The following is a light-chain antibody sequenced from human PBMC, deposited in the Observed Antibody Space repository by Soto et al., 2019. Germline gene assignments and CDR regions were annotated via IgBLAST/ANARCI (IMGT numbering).Light chain of an antibody. V-gene: IGLV2-14*01. CDR3: SSYTSSSTRV. J-gene: IGLJ1*01. Sequence: QSALTQPASVSGSPGQSITLSCTGPSSDVGGYNYVSWYQQHPGKAPKLMSYDVSNRPSGVSNRFSGSKSGNTASLTISGLQAEDEADYYCSSYTSSSTRVFGTGTKVTVL. CDR2: DVS. CDR1: SSDVGGYNY.